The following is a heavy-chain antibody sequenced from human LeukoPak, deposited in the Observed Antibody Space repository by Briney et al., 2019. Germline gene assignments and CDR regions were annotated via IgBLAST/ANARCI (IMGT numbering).Heavy chain of an antibody. CDR3: ARPAEGSSSWYWFDP. CDR2: IYPGDSDT. CDR1: GYSFTSYW. Sequence: GESLKISCQGSGYSFTSYWIGWVRQMPGKGLEWMGIIYPGDSDTRYSPSFQGQVTISADKSISTAYLQWSSLKASDTAMYYCARPAEGSSSWYWFDPWGQGTLVTVSS. J-gene: IGHJ5*02. D-gene: IGHD6-13*01. V-gene: IGHV5-51*01.